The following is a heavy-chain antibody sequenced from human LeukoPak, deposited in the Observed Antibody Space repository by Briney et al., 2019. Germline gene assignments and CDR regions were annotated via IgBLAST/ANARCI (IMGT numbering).Heavy chain of an antibody. D-gene: IGHD3-22*01. J-gene: IGHJ4*02. Sequence: QPGGSLRLSCAASGFTFSSYAMHWVRQAPGKGLEWVAVISYDGSNKYYADSVKGRFTISRDNSKNTLYLQMNSLSPEDTAVYYCVRGRMRYDDSGFYWSYFDFWGQGTLVTVSS. CDR1: GFTFSSYA. CDR3: VRGRMRYDDSGFYWSYFDF. CDR2: ISYDGSNK. V-gene: IGHV3-30-3*01.